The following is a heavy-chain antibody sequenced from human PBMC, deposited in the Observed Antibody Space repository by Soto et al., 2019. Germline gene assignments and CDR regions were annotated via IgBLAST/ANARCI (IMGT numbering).Heavy chain of an antibody. CDR2: IYYSGST. CDR3: ARTDLYYSRPNWFDP. V-gene: IGHV4-30-4*01. Sequence: PSETLSLTCTVSGGSISSGDYYWSWIRQPPGKGLEWIGYIYYSGSTYYNPSLKSRVTISVDTSKNQFSLKLSSVTAADTAVYYCARTDLYYSRPNWFDPWGQGTLVTVSS. J-gene: IGHJ5*02. D-gene: IGHD3-10*01. CDR1: GGSISSGDYY.